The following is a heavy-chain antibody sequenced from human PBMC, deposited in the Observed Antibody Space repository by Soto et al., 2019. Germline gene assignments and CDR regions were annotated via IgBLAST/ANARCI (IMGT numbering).Heavy chain of an antibody. CDR3: ARQDVDHSSSYFPNWFDP. J-gene: IGHJ5*02. CDR2: IYYSGST. CDR1: GCSISSSSYY. D-gene: IGHD6-6*01. Sequence: PWGPLSLTCTVSGCSISSSSYYWGWIRQPPGKGLEWIGCIYYSGSTYYNPSLKSRVTISVDTSKNQFSLKLSSVTAADTAVYSCARQDVDHSSSYFPNWFDPRGHGTPVTVSS. V-gene: IGHV4-39*01.